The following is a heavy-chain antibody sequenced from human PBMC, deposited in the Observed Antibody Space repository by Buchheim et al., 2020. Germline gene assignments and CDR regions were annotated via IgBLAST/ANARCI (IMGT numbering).Heavy chain of an antibody. CDR3: ARDGVLLWFGELFDY. V-gene: IGHV3-7*01. J-gene: IGHJ4*02. Sequence: EVQLVESGGGLVQPGGSLRLFCAASGFTFSNYWMSWVRQAPGKGLEWVANIKQDGSEKYYVDSVKGRFTISRDNAKNSLYLQMNSLRAEDTAVYYCARDGVLLWFGELFDYGGQGTL. CDR1: GFTFSNYW. CDR2: IKQDGSEK. D-gene: IGHD3-10*01.